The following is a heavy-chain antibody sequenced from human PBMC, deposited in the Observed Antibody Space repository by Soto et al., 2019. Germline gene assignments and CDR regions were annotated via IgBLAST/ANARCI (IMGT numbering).Heavy chain of an antibody. Sequence: KSGGSLRLSCTTSGLFFNSYSFNWVRQAPGKGLEWVSSITGGRNSVDYADSVRGRLTISRENAKNSVFLQMNSLTAEDTAVYFCVAPMFRGVIGQYYFQYWGQGALVTVSS. CDR2: ITGGRNSV. CDR1: GLFFNSYS. J-gene: IGHJ4*02. V-gene: IGHV3-21*06. D-gene: IGHD3-16*02. CDR3: VAPMFRGVIGQYYFQY.